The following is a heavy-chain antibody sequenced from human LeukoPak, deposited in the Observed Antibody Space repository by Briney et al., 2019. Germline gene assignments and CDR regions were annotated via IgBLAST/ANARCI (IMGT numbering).Heavy chain of an antibody. Sequence: GGSLRLSCAASGFTFSSYSMNWVCQAPGKGLEWVSSISSSSSYIYYADSVKGRFTISRDNAKNSLYLQMNSLRAEDTAVYYCARTVVEGAFDIWGQGTMVTVSS. CDR2: ISSSSSYI. CDR1: GFTFSSYS. D-gene: IGHD2-2*01. CDR3: ARTVVEGAFDI. V-gene: IGHV3-21*01. J-gene: IGHJ3*02.